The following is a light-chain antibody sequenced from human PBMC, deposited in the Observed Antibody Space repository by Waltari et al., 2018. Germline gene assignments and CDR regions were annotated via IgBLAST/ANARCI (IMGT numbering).Light chain of an antibody. CDR3: CSYAGTYDVV. J-gene: IGLJ2*01. CDR2: DVI. Sequence: QSALTQPRSVSGSPGQSLTISCTGTSSDVGGHNFVSWYQQYSGKVPKLIIYDVIKRPAGVPVRFSGSKSGNTASLTISGVQAEDEADYFCCSYAGTYDVVFGGGTKLTVL. CDR1: SSDVGGHNF. V-gene: IGLV2-11*01.